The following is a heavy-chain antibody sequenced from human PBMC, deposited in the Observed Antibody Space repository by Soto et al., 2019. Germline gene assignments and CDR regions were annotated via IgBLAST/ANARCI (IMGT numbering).Heavy chain of an antibody. Sequence: SETLSLTCTVSGGSINSNNYYWAWIRQPPGKGLAWIASIYYDGSTYYNPSLKSRVSISVDTSKNHFSLKLSSATAADTAVYYCAIVVVAATRHTDFDSWGQGTLVTVSS. J-gene: IGHJ4*02. CDR3: AIVVVAATRHTDFDS. V-gene: IGHV4-39*02. CDR1: GGSINSNNYY. CDR2: IYYDGST. D-gene: IGHD2-15*01.